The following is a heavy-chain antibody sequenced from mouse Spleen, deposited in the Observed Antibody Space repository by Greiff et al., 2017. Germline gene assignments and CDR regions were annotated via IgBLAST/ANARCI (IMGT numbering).Heavy chain of an antibody. V-gene: IGHV5-9-3*01. CDR2: ISSGGSYT. CDR1: GFTFSSYA. Sequence: EVQLVESGGGLVKPGGSLKLSCAASGFTFSSYAMSWVRQTPEKRLEWVATISSGGSYTYYPDSVKGRFTISRDNAKNTLYLQMSSLRSEDTAMYYCARQSTVVADYAMDYWGQGTSVTVSS. CDR3: ARQSTVVADYAMDY. J-gene: IGHJ4*01. D-gene: IGHD1-1*01.